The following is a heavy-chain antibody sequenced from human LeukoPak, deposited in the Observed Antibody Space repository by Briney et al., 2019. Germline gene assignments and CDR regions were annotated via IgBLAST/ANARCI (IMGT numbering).Heavy chain of an antibody. CDR3: ARRDSSGWYY. D-gene: IGHD6-19*01. Sequence: GESLKISCKGSGYSFSTYWIGWVRQMPGKVLEWLGIIYPGDSDTTYSPSFQGQVTISADKSTSTAYLQWSSLKAADTAMYYCARRDSSGWYYWGQGTLVTVSS. J-gene: IGHJ4*02. CDR1: GYSFSTYW. CDR2: IYPGDSDT. V-gene: IGHV5-51*01.